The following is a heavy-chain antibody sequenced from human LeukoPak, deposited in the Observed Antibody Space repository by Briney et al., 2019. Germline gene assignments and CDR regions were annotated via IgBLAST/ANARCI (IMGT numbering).Heavy chain of an antibody. CDR2: INWNGGST. CDR1: GFTFSSYW. Sequence: GGSLRLSCAASGFTFSSYWMHWVRQAPGKGLEWVSGINWNGGSTGYADSVKGRFTISRDNAKNSLYLQMNSLRAEDTALYYCARGTYYYDSSGYYYFDYWGQGTLVTVSS. J-gene: IGHJ4*02. D-gene: IGHD3-22*01. V-gene: IGHV3-20*04. CDR3: ARGTYYYDSSGYYYFDY.